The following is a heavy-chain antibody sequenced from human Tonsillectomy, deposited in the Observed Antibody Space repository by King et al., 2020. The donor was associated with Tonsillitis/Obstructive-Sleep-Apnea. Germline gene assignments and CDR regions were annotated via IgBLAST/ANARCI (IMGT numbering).Heavy chain of an antibody. J-gene: IGHJ5*02. CDR3: AREDYSNWFDP. CDR2: IYYSGST. Sequence: QLQESGPGLVKPSETLSLTCTVSGGSISSYYCSWIRQPPGKGLEWIWYIYYSGSTNYNPTLKSRVTISVDTSKNQFALKLSSVTAADTAVYYCAREDYSNWFDPWGQGTLVTVSS. V-gene: IGHV4-59*01. D-gene: IGHD4-11*01. CDR1: GGSISSYY.